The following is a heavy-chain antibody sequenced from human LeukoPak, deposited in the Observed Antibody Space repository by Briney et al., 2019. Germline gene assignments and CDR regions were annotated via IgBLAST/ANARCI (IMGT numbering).Heavy chain of an antibody. D-gene: IGHD3-16*01. Sequence: SGPTLVKPTQTLTLTCTFSGFSLSTSGVGVGWIRQPPGKALEWLALIYWDDDKRYSPSLKSRLTITKDTSKNQVVLTMTNMDPVDTATYYCAHRQHGGLRVSKRGGNFDYWGQGTLVTVSS. CDR2: IYWDDDK. V-gene: IGHV2-5*02. CDR1: GFSLSTSGVG. J-gene: IGHJ4*02. CDR3: AHRQHGGLRVSKRGGNFDY.